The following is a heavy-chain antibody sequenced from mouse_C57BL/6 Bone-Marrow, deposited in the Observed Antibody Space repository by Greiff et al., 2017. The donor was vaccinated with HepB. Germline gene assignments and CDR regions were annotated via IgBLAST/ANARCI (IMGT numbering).Heavy chain of an antibody. Sequence: EVQLQQSGPELVKPGASVKISCKASGYTFTDYYMNWVKQSHGKSLEWIGDINPNNGGTSYNQKFKGKATLTVDKSSSTAYMELRSLTSEDSAVYYCAKHNYGSSLCHWGQGTTLTVSS. V-gene: IGHV1-26*01. J-gene: IGHJ2*01. CDR3: AKHNYGSSLCH. CDR1: GYTFTDYY. CDR2: INPNNGGT. D-gene: IGHD1-1*01.